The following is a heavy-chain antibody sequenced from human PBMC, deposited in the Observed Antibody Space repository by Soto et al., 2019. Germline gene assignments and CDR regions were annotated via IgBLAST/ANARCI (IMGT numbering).Heavy chain of an antibody. D-gene: IGHD6-13*01. CDR2: ISSNGGST. V-gene: IGHV3-64D*06. J-gene: IGHJ6*02. CDR3: VKEAAAGTNYYYYGMDV. CDR1: GFTFSSYA. Sequence: GGSLRLSCSASGFTFSSYAMHWVRQAPGKGLEYVSAISSNGGSTYYADSVKGRFTISRDNSKNTLYLQMSSLRAEDTAVYYCVKEAAAGTNYYYYGMDVWGHGTTVTVSS.